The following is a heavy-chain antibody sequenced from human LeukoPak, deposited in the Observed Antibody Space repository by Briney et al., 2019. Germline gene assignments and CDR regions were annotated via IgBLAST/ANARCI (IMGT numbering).Heavy chain of an antibody. V-gene: IGHV3-74*01. Sequence: GGSLRLSCAASGFTFSTSWMHWVRQPPGKGLVWVSRINSDGSITTYADSVKGRFTISRDNAKSTLYLQMNSLRAEDTAVYYCARALGSPLDYWGQGTLVTVSS. CDR1: GFTFSTSW. CDR3: ARALGSPLDY. CDR2: INSDGSIT. J-gene: IGHJ4*02. D-gene: IGHD1-26*01.